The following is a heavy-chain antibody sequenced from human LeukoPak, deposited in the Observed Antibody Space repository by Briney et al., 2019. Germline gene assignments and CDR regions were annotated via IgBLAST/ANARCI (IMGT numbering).Heavy chain of an antibody. J-gene: IGHJ5*02. D-gene: IGHD1-26*01. Sequence: ASVKVSCKASGGTFSSYAFSWVRQAPGQGLEWMGRIVAILGITNYAQEFQGRVTITADKSTSTAYMELSSLRSEDTAVYYCAINSGTYLANWFDPWGQGTLVTVSS. V-gene: IGHV1-69*04. CDR2: IVAILGIT. CDR3: AINSGTYLANWFDP. CDR1: GGTFSSYA.